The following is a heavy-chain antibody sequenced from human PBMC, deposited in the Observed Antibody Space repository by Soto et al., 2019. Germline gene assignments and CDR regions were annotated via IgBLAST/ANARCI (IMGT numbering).Heavy chain of an antibody. J-gene: IGHJ4*02. CDR1: GGSINNHY. CDR3: TRANWYSEY. Sequence: QVQLQESGPGLVKLSETLSLTCTVSGGSINNHYWSWIRQPPGKGLEWLGYVYYNGITNYNPSLKSRVTMSVGTSKNQFSLNLTSLTAADTAIYYCTRANWYSEYWGQGTLVTVSS. CDR2: VYYNGIT. D-gene: IGHD7-27*01. V-gene: IGHV4-59*11.